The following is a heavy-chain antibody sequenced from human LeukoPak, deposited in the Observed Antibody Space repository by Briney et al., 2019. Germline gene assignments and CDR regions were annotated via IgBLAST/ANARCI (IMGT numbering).Heavy chain of an antibody. CDR2: INSDGSST. V-gene: IGHV3-74*01. Sequence: PGGSLRLSCAASGFTFSSYWMHWVRQAPGKGLVWVSRINSDGSSTSYADSVRGRFTISRGNAKNTPYLQMNSLRAEDTAVYYCARSVAVADFDYWGQGTLVTVSS. D-gene: IGHD6-19*01. CDR3: ARSVAVADFDY. CDR1: GFTFSSYW. J-gene: IGHJ4*02.